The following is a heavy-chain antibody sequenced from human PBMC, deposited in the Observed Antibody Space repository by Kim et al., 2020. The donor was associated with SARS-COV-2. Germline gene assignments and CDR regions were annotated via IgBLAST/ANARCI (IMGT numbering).Heavy chain of an antibody. CDR3: AREAAMVKTYYYYGMDV. CDR1: GGSVSSGSYY. J-gene: IGHJ6*02. D-gene: IGHD5-18*01. CDR2: IYYSGST. Sequence: SETLSLTCTVSGGSVSSGSYYWSWIRQPPGKGLEWIGYIYYSGSTNYNPSLKSRVTISVDTSKNQFSLKLSSVTAADTAVYYCAREAAMVKTYYYYGMDVWGQGTTVTVSS. V-gene: IGHV4-61*01.